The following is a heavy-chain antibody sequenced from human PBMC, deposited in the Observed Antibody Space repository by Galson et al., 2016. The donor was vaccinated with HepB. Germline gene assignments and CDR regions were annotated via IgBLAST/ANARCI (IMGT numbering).Heavy chain of an antibody. CDR1: GFTFGDYA. Sequence: SLRLSCAGSGFTFGDYAMNWFRQAPGKGLEWVAFIRSKTYGGTTKYDASVKGRFTISRHDSNSIAYLQMNSLKTEDTAVYYCTRSDYYDSSGPPGYWGQGTPVTVSS. V-gene: IGHV3-49*03. J-gene: IGHJ4*02. CDR2: IRSKTYGGTT. CDR3: TRSDYYDSSGPPGY. D-gene: IGHD3-22*01.